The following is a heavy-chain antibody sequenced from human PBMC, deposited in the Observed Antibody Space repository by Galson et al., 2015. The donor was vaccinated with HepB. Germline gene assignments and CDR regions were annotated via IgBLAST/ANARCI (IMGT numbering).Heavy chain of an antibody. Sequence: SLRLSCAASGFTVSSNYMSWVRQAPGKGLEWVSVIYSGGSTYYADSVKGRFTISRDNSKNTLYLQMNSLRAEDTAVYYCASPMGLYSGSYFDAFDIWGQGTMVTVSS. V-gene: IGHV3-66*01. D-gene: IGHD1-26*01. CDR1: GFTVSSNY. CDR3: ASPMGLYSGSYFDAFDI. CDR2: IYSGGST. J-gene: IGHJ3*02.